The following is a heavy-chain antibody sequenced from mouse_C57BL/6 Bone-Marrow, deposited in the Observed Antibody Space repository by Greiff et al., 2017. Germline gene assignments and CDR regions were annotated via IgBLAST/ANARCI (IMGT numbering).Heavy chain of an antibody. D-gene: IGHD1-1*01. Sequence: LQESGPELVKPGASVKISCKASGYEFSSSWMNWVKQRPGKGLEWIGRIYPGDGDTNYNGKFKGKATLTADKSSSTAYMQLSSLTSEDSAVYFCARAYYYGHFDYWGQGTTLTVSS. V-gene: IGHV1-82*01. CDR2: IYPGDGDT. CDR1: GYEFSSSW. J-gene: IGHJ2*01. CDR3: ARAYYYGHFDY.